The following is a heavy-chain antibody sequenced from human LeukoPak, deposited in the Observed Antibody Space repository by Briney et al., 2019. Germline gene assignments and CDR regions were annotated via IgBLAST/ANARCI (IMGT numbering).Heavy chain of an antibody. CDR1: GGSFSGYY. V-gene: IGHV4-34*01. J-gene: IGHJ4*02. Sequence: SETLSLTCAVYGGSFSGYYWSWIRQPPGKGLEWIGEINHSGSTNYNPSLRSRVTISVDTSKNQFSLKLSSVTAADTAVYYCARNNMATIHGANDYWGQGTLVTVSS. CDR3: ARNNMATIHGANDY. D-gene: IGHD5-24*01. CDR2: INHSGST.